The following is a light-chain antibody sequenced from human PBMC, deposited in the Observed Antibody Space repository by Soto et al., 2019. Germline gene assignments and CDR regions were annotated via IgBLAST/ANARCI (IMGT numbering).Light chain of an antibody. CDR1: SSNIGNNY. V-gene: IGLV1-51*02. CDR2: ENN. J-gene: IGLJ2*01. CDR3: GTWDNSLSAVV. Sequence: QSVLTQPPSVSAAPGQKVTISCSGSSSNIGNNYVSWYQQLPGTAPKLLIYENNKRPSGIPDRFFGSKSGTSATLGITGLQTGDEADYYCGTWDNSLSAVVFGGGTKLTVL.